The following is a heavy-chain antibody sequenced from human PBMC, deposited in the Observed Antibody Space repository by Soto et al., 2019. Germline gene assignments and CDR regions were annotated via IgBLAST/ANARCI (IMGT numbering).Heavy chain of an antibody. CDR1: GGSISSYY. Sequence: PSETLSLTCTVSGGSISSYYWSWIRQPPGKGLEWIGYIYYSGSTNYNPSLKSRVTISVDTSKNQFSLKLSSVTAADTAVYYCARESPDGYFDYWGQGTLVTVS. CDR3: ARESPDGYFDY. V-gene: IGHV4-59*01. CDR2: IYYSGST. J-gene: IGHJ4*02.